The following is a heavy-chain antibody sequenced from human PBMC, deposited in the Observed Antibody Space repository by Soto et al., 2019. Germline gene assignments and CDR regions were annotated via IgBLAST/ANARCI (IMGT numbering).Heavy chain of an antibody. CDR1: GGSISSSNW. Sequence: SETLSLTCAVSGGSISSSNWWSWVRHPPGQGLEWIGEIYHSGSTNYNPSLKSRVTISVGKSKNQFSLKLSSVTAADTAVYYCARFNSGSYYEAFDIWGQGTMVT. CDR3: ARFNSGSYYEAFDI. J-gene: IGHJ3*02. CDR2: IYHSGST. D-gene: IGHD1-26*01. V-gene: IGHV4-4*02.